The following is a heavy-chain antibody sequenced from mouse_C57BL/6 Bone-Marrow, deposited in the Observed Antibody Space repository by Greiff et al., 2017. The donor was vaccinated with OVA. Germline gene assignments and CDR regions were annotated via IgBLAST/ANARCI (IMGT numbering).Heavy chain of an antibody. D-gene: IGHD1-1*01. CDR1: GYTFTSYG. CDR3: ARNDYYGSSYPWFAY. V-gene: IGHV1-81*01. CDR2: IYPRSGNT. J-gene: IGHJ3*01. Sequence: QVQLKESGAELARPGASVKLSCKASGYTFTSYGISWVKQRTGQGLEWIGEIYPRSGNTYYNEKFKGKATLTADKSSSTAYMELRSLTSEDSAVYFCARNDYYGSSYPWFAYWGQGTLVTVSA.